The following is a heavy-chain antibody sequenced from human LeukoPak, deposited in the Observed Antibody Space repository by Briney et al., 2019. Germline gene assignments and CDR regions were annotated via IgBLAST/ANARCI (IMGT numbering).Heavy chain of an antibody. CDR2: INPNSGET. J-gene: IGHJ4*02. CDR3: ARDRDYSNTERGFDY. CDR1: GYTFTDYY. Sequence: ASVKVSCKTSGYTFTDYYIHWVRQAPGQGLEWMGWINPNSGETNSAQKFQGRVTMTGDTSISTAYMELRRVTSDDTAVYYCARDRDYSNTERGFDYWGQGTLVTVSS. D-gene: IGHD4-11*01. V-gene: IGHV1-2*02.